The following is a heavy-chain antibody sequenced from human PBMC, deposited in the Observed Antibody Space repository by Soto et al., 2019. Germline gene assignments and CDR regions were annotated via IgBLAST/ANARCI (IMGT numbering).Heavy chain of an antibody. CDR3: AKAKSEALLWFGEDEKGPFDY. Sequence: QVQLVESGGGVVQPGRSLRLSCAASGFTFSSYGMHWVRQAPGKGLKWVAVISYDGSNKYYADSVKGRFTISRDNSKNTLYLQMNSLRAEDTAVYYCAKAKSEALLWFGEDEKGPFDYWGQGTLVTVSS. CDR2: ISYDGSNK. CDR1: GFTFSSYG. V-gene: IGHV3-30*18. D-gene: IGHD3-10*01. J-gene: IGHJ4*02.